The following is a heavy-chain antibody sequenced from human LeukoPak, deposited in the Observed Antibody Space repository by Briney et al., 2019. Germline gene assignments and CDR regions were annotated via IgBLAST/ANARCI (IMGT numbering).Heavy chain of an antibody. V-gene: IGHV3-21*01. CDR3: ARGRSGIVARYFDY. CDR1: GFTFSSYS. Sequence: GGSLRLSCAASGFTFSSYSMNWVRQAPGKGLEWVSSISSSSSYIYYADSVKGRFTISRDNAKNSLYLQMNSLRAEDTAVYYCARGRSGIVARYFDYWGQGTLVTVSS. D-gene: IGHD5-12*01. J-gene: IGHJ4*02. CDR2: ISSSSSYI.